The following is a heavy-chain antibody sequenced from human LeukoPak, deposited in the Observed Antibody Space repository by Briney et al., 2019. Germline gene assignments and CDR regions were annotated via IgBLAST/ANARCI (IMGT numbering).Heavy chain of an antibody. J-gene: IGHJ6*03. V-gene: IGHV4-4*07. CDR3: TRAASSCPLFTYHMDV. CDR1: GGSFSSYY. Sequence: PSETLSLTCTVSGGSFSSYYWSWIRQPAGKGLEWRGHIYTSGTTNYNPSLTSRVTMSIDTSKNQFSLKLSSVTAADTAVYYCTRAASSCPLFTYHMDVWGKGTTVTVSS. CDR2: IYTSGTT. D-gene: IGHD2-2*01.